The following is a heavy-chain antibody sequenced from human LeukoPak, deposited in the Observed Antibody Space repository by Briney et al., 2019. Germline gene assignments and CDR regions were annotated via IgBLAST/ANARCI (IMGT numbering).Heavy chain of an antibody. CDR2: ISGSGGST. V-gene: IGHV3-23*01. J-gene: IGHJ6*03. CDR1: GFTFSNYA. CDR3: AKFHYADHYLDV. D-gene: IGHD3-16*01. Sequence: GGTLRLSCAASGFTFSNYAMGWVRQAPGKGLEWVSAISGSGGSTYYADSVKGLFTISRDNSKNTLYLEMKSLRDDDTAVYFCAKFHYADHYLDVSGKGTTVTMSS.